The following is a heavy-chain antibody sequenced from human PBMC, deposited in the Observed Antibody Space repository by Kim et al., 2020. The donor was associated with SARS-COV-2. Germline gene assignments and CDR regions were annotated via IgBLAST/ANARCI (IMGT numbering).Heavy chain of an antibody. D-gene: IGHD2-21*02. J-gene: IGHJ3*02. V-gene: IGHV3-30*18. CDR1: GFTFSSYG. CDR2: ISYDGSNK. Sequence: GGSLRLSCAASGFTFSSYGMHGVRQAPGKGLEWVAVISYDGSNKYYADSVKGRFTISRDNSKNTLYLQMNSLRAEDTAVYYCANFVVTATMDAFDIWGQGTMVTVSS. CDR3: ANFVVTATMDAFDI.